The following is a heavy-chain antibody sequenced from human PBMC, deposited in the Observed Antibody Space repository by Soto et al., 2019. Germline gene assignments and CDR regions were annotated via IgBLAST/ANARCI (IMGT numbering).Heavy chain of an antibody. CDR2: TSHDERKI. CDR1: GFTFSDYA. D-gene: IGHD6-19*01. J-gene: IGHJ4*02. CDR3: ATGRYSNGWYYFDY. Sequence: QVQLVESGGGVVQPGMSLRLSCAASGFTFSDYAMDWVRQAPGKGLEWVALTSHDERKISYADSVKGRFTISRGNSENTLYLQMYSLSAEDTAVYYCATGRYSNGWYYFDYWGQGTLVTVSS. V-gene: IGHV3-33*01.